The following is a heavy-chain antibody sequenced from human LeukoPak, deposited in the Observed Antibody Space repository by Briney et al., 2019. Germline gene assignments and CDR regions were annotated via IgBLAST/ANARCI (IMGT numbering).Heavy chain of an antibody. Sequence: PGGSLRLSCAASGFTFSSYSMNWVRQAPGKGLEWVSSISISSSYIYYADSVKGRFTISRDNAKNSLYLQMNSLRAEDTAVYYCARAMYYYGSGSYLRVYYYGMDVWGKGTTVTVSS. CDR3: ARAMYYYGSGSYLRVYYYGMDV. CDR2: ISISSSYI. CDR1: GFTFSSYS. J-gene: IGHJ6*04. D-gene: IGHD3-10*01. V-gene: IGHV3-21*01.